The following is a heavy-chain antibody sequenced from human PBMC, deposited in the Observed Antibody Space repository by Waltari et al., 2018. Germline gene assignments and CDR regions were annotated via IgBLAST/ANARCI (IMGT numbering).Heavy chain of an antibody. CDR2: SSGEGGST. D-gene: IGHD1-1*01. CDR3: AKEGNNYYYYMDV. V-gene: IGHV3-43*01. Sequence: EVQLVESGGVVVQPGGSLRLSCAASGFTFDDYTMHWFRQAPGKGLEVVSLSSGEGGSTYYADSGKGRFTISRDNSKNALYLQMNSRRTEDTALYYCAKEGNNYYYYMDVWGKGTTVTVSS. J-gene: IGHJ6*03. CDR1: GFTFDDYT.